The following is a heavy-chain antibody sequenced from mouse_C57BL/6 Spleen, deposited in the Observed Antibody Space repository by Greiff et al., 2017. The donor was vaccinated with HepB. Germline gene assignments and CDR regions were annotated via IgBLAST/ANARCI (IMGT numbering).Heavy chain of an antibody. CDR3: ARGDYYGSSLYAMDY. V-gene: IGHV1-50*01. J-gene: IGHJ4*01. CDR1: GYTFTSYW. Sequence: QVQLQQPGAELVKPGASVKLSCKASGYTFTSYWMQWVKQRPGQGLEWIGEIDPSDSYTNYNQKFKGKATLTVDTSYSTAYMQLSSLTSEESAVYYFARGDYYGSSLYAMDYWGQGTSVTVSS. D-gene: IGHD1-1*01. CDR2: IDPSDSYT.